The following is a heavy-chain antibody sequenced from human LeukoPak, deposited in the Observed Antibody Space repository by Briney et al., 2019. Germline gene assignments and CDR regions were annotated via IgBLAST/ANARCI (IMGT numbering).Heavy chain of an antibody. J-gene: IGHJ4*02. D-gene: IGHD2-2*01. V-gene: IGHV3-23*01. CDR3: AKGGGPYHLPTDY. Sequence: GGSLRLSCAASGFTFSSYAMNWVRQAPGKGLEWVSAITSGGNTYYADSVKGRFTISRDSSKNTPYLQMNSLRSEDTAVYYCAKGGGPYHLPTDYWGQGTLVTVSS. CDR2: ITSGGNT. CDR1: GFTFSSYA.